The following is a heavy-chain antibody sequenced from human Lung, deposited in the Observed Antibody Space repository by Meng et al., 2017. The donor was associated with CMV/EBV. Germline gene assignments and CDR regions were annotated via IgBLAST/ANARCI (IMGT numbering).Heavy chain of an antibody. CDR3: ARVADPSVPYYLDF. J-gene: IGHJ4*02. Sequence: SXTLSLXCTVSRDSMSSYGYNWSWIRQPPGEGLEWIGYIHSTGSTYYNPSLKGRITISIDTSRNQFSLELTSVTAADTAIYYCARVADPSVPYYLDFWGPGKXV. CDR1: RDSMSSYGYN. CDR2: IHSTGST. V-gene: IGHV4-30-4*02.